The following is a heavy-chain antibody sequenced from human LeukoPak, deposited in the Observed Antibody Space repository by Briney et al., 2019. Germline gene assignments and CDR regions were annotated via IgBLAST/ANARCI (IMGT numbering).Heavy chain of an antibody. Sequence: ASVKVSCKASGYTFTLDDINWVRQAAGQGLEWMGWMKPNSGRTGYAQKFQGRLTITRDTSISTAYMELCSLRSDDTAVYYCARGELYYDFDIWGQGTMVTVSS. D-gene: IGHD3-3*01. CDR2: MKPNSGRT. CDR3: ARGELYYDFDI. V-gene: IGHV1-8*01. CDR1: GYTFTLDD. J-gene: IGHJ3*02.